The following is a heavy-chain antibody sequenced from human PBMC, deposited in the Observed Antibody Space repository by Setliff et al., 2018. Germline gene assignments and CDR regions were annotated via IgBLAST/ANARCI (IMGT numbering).Heavy chain of an antibody. J-gene: IGHJ5*02. Sequence: KTSETLSLTCSVSGASISTTYYYWDWIRQSPEKGLEWIGTVYQNGITYYNPSVKSRVTISVDKSKNQFSPSLRSVTAADTAVYYCATDGPVLNGDYISWGQGTLVTVSS. CDR2: VYQNGIT. V-gene: IGHV4-39*07. CDR1: GASISTTYYY. D-gene: IGHD3-10*01. CDR3: ATDGPVLNGDYIS.